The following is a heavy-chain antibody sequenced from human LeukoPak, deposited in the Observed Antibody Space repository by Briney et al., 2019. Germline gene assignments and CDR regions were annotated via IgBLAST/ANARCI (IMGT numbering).Heavy chain of an antibody. CDR2: IYYTGST. D-gene: IGHD6-19*01. J-gene: IGHJ4*02. CDR3: ARERDSSGFDY. CDR1: GGSISSSTYY. Sequence: SETLSLTCTVSGGSISSSTYYWGWIRQPPGKGLEWIGYIYYTGSTYCNPSLKSRVTISVNTSKNQFSLKLSSVTAADTAVYYCARERDSSGFDYWGQGTLVTVSS. V-gene: IGHV4-39*07.